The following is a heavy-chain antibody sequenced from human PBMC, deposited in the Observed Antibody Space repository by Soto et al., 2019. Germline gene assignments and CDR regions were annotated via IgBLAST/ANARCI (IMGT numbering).Heavy chain of an antibody. Sequence: QVHLVQSGAEVKMPGASVKVSCKASGFTFTSYAFTWVRQAPGQGLEWMGWISAYNGNTNYARNFRGRVTTNTDSSTSTVYMELGSLTSDDTAVYFCARDFTGWPPDGVDSWGQGTLVSVSA. D-gene: IGHD3-16*01. CDR1: GFTFTSYA. CDR3: ARDFTGWPPDGVDS. V-gene: IGHV1-18*01. CDR2: ISAYNGNT. J-gene: IGHJ4*02.